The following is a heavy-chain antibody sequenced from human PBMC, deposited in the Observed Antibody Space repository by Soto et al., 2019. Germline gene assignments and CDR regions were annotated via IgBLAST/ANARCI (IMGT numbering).Heavy chain of an antibody. J-gene: IGHJ6*02. CDR2: ISGTGGGT. CDR1: GFTFSNYA. V-gene: IGHV3-23*01. Sequence: EVHLLESGGGLVQPGGSLRLSCAASGFTFSNYAMTWVRQAPGKGLEWVSVISGTGGGTNNADSAKGRFTTSRDNSNNTLYLRMNSLRAEDTAVYYCAKRAFYGSGIPNYYGMDVWGQGTAVTVSS. D-gene: IGHD3-10*01. CDR3: AKRAFYGSGIPNYYGMDV.